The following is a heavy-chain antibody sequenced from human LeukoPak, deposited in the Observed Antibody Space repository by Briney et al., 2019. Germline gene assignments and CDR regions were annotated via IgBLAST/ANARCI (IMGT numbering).Heavy chain of an antibody. V-gene: IGHV3-23*01. CDR3: AKAPVTTCSGAYCYPFDY. Sequence: GGSLRLSCAASGFTLSSYAMSWVRQAPGKGLEWVSAISVSGNTYHADSVKGRFTISRDSSKNTLYLQMNRLRAEDAAIYYCAKAPVTTCSGAYCYPFDYWGQGTLVTVSS. J-gene: IGHJ4*02. CDR2: ISVSGNT. CDR1: GFTLSSYA. D-gene: IGHD2-21*01.